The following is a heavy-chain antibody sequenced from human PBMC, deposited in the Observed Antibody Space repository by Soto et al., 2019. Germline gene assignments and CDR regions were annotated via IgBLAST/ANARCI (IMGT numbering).Heavy chain of an antibody. CDR2: IYYSGST. Sequence: PSETLSLTCTVSGGSISSYYWSWIRQPPGKGLEWIGYIYYSGSTNYNPSLKSRVTISVDTSKNQFSLKLSSVTAADTAVYYCASSSAEDYYYGMDLWGQGTTVTVSS. V-gene: IGHV4-59*01. D-gene: IGHD6-6*01. CDR3: ASSSAEDYYYGMDL. J-gene: IGHJ6*02. CDR1: GGSISSYY.